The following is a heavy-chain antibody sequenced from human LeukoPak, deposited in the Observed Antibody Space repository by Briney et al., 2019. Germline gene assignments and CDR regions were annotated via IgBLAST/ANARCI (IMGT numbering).Heavy chain of an antibody. CDR3: AREKGHYYDSSGYLDGGIDY. D-gene: IGHD3-22*01. J-gene: IGHJ4*02. CDR1: GYSFTSYD. V-gene: IGHV1-8*01. CDR2: MNPNTGNT. Sequence: ASVKVSCKASGYSFTSYDINWVRQATGQGLEWIGYMNPNTGNTGYAQKFQGRVTLTRDTSISTAYMELSRLRSDDTAVYYCAREKGHYYDSSGYLDGGIDYWGQGTLVTVSS.